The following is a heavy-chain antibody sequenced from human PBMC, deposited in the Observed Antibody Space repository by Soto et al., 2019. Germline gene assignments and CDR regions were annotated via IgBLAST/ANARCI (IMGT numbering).Heavy chain of an antibody. J-gene: IGHJ2*01. CDR1: GGSFSGYY. V-gene: IGHV4-34*01. Sequence: QVQLQQWGAGLLKPSETLSLTCAVYGGSFSGYYWSWIRQPPGKGLEWSGEINHSGSTNYNPSLKGRVTISVATSKNQFSLKLSSVTAADTAVYYCARHAHVVVVAAKQDWYFDLWGRGTLVTVSS. CDR2: INHSGST. D-gene: IGHD2-15*01. CDR3: ARHAHVVVVAAKQDWYFDL.